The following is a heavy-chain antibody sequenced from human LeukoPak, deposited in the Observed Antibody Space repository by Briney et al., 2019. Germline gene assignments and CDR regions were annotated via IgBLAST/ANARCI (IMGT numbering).Heavy chain of an antibody. V-gene: IGHV3-23*01. Sequence: GGSLRLSCAASGITFSSYSMSWVRQAPGKGLEWVSSISFSGTTTYYADSVKGRFTVSRDNSKNTLYLQMDGLRAEDTAVYYCARDRTELQLLSYYFDYWGQGTLVAVSS. CDR3: ARDRTELQLLSYYFDY. J-gene: IGHJ4*02. D-gene: IGHD2-2*01. CDR1: GITFSSYS. CDR2: ISFSGTTT.